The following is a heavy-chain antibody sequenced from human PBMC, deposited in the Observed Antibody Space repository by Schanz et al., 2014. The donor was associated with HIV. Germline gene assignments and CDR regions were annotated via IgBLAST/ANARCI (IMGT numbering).Heavy chain of an antibody. CDR3: ARMSPSSTSYGDAFDV. D-gene: IGHD2-2*01. Sequence: QVQLVQSGAEVKNPGASVKVSCKASGYTFSSYAINWVRQATGLGLEWMGWMNPNSGYTGYAQKFQGRVTMTRHTPTSTAYMELSSLRSDDTAVYYCARMSPSSTSYGDAFDVWGQGTMITVSS. CDR1: GYTFSSYA. J-gene: IGHJ3*01. CDR2: MNPNSGYT. V-gene: IGHV1-8*01.